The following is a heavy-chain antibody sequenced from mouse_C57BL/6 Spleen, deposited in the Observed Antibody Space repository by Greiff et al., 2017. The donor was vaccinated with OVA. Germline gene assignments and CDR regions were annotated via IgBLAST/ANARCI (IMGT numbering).Heavy chain of an antibody. CDR3: ARKGGLRRVYYAMDY. V-gene: IGHV1-69*01. CDR1: GYTFTSYW. D-gene: IGHD2-2*01. J-gene: IGHJ4*01. Sequence: QVQLQQPGAELVLPGASVKLSCKASGYTFTSYWMHWVKQTPGQGLEWIGEIDPSDSYTTYNQKFKGKFTLTVDKSSSTAYMQLSSLTSDDSAVYYGARKGGLRRVYYAMDYWGQGTSVTVSS. CDR2: IDPSDSYT.